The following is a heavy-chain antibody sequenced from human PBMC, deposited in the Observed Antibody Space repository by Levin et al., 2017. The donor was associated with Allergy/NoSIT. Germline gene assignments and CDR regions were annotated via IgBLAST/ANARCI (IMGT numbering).Heavy chain of an antibody. CDR3: ATAYDGTSLKY. CDR1: GFTFTDYY. J-gene: IGHJ4*02. Sequence: PGGSLRLSCAASGFTFTDYYMSWIRQAPGKGLEWISYIDTSSSYTKYADSVEGRFTISRDNAKNSLFLQMDSLRAEDTAVYYCATAYDGTSLKYWGQGTLVTVSP. D-gene: IGHD3-16*01. CDR2: IDTSSSYT. V-gene: IGHV3-11*03.